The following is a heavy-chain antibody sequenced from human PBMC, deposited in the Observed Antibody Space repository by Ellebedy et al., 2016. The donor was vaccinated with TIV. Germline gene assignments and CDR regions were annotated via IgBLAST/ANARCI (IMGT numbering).Heavy chain of an antibody. Sequence: GESLKISCAASGLIFNSYAMSWVRQPPGKGLEWVSSISGSGGSTYYADSVKGRFTISRDNSKNTLYLQMNSLRADDTAVYYCAKEIDIHRLSYGMDVWGQGTTVSVSS. D-gene: IGHD2-15*01. CDR1: GLIFNSYA. J-gene: IGHJ6*02. V-gene: IGHV3-23*01. CDR2: ISGSGGST. CDR3: AKEIDIHRLSYGMDV.